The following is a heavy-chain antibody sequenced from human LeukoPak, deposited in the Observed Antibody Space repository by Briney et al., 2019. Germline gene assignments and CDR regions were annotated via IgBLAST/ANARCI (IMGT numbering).Heavy chain of an antibody. D-gene: IGHD5-24*01. V-gene: IGHV3-74*01. Sequence: GGSLRLSCAASGFAFSSNWMHWVRHTPGKGLVWVSRINSGGSGTSYAASVEGRFTISRDNSKYTLYLQMNSLRAEDTAVYYCAKGVWMATRTSADYWGQGTLVTVSS. CDR1: GFAFSSNW. J-gene: IGHJ4*02. CDR2: INSGGSGT. CDR3: AKGVWMATRTSADY.